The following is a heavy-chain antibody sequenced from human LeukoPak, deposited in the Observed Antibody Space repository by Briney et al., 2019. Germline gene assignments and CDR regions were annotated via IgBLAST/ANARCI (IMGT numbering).Heavy chain of an antibody. CDR2: IQQDGSEK. J-gene: IGHJ3*02. Sequence: GGSLRLSCAASGFTFSSYWMSWVRQAPGKGLEWVANIQQDGSEKYYVDSVKGRFTISRDNAKNSPYLQMNSLRAEDTAVYYCTTEGACSGACAFDIWGQGTMVTVSS. CDR3: TTEGACSGACAFDI. D-gene: IGHD2-15*01. CDR1: GFTFSSYW. V-gene: IGHV3-7*01.